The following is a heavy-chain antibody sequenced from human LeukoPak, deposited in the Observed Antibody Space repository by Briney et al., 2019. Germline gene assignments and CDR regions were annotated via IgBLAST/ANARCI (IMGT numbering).Heavy chain of an antibody. CDR3: SSYDSAGNYYLNY. D-gene: IGHD3-22*01. J-gene: IGHJ4*02. V-gene: IGHV3-73*01. CDR2: IRTKTNNYAT. CDR1: GFTFSSYA. Sequence: GGSLRLSCAASGFTFSSYAMSWVRQVSGKGLEWVGRIRTKTNNYATTYGASVRGRFTVSRDDSKNTAYLQMNNLKTEDTAIYFCSSYDSAGNYYLNYWGQGTLVTVSS.